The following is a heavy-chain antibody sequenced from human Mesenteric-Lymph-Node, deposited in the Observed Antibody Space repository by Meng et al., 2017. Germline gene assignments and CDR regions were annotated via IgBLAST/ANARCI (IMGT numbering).Heavy chain of an antibody. CDR3: ARDSLSTFDI. Sequence: GQVVGSGGGVVQPGRSLRLSCAASGFTVSSYSMDWVRQAPGKGLEWVAVISYDGSNKYYAESVKGRFTISRDISKNTLFLQMNSLRAEDTAVYYCARDSLSTFDIWGQGTMVTVSS. CDR1: GFTVSSYS. CDR2: ISYDGSNK. V-gene: IGHV3-30*03. J-gene: IGHJ3*02.